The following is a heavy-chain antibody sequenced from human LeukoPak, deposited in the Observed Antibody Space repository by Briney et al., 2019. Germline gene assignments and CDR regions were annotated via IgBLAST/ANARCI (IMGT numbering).Heavy chain of an antibody. Sequence: GGSLRLSCAASGFTFRSYSMNWVRQAPGKGLEWVSSISGSASYIYYADSVKGRFTISRDNAKNSLYLQMNSLRAEDTAVYYCAREKDTAMAYYYYYGMDVWGQGTTVTVSS. V-gene: IGHV3-21*01. J-gene: IGHJ6*02. CDR1: GFTFRSYS. D-gene: IGHD5-18*01. CDR2: ISGSASYI. CDR3: AREKDTAMAYYYYYGMDV.